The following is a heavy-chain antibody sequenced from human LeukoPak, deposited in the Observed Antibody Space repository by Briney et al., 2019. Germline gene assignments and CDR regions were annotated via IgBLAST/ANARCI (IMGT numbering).Heavy chain of an antibody. D-gene: IGHD3-3*01. J-gene: IGHJ6*03. CDR3: ATESYYDFWSGYSYYYMDV. V-gene: IGHV4-59*11. CDR2: IYYSGST. CDR1: GGSISSHY. Sequence: SETLSLTCTVSGGSISSHYWSWIRQPPGKGLEWIGYIYYSGSTNYNPSLKSRVTISVDTSKNQFSLKLSSVTAADTAVYYCATESYYDFWSGYSYYYMDVWGKGTTVNVSS.